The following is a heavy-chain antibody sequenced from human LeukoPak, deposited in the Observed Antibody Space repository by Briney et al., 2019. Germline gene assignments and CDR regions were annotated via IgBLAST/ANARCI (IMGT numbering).Heavy chain of an antibody. V-gene: IGHV5-51*01. CDR1: GYSFSDYW. D-gene: IGHD3-10*01. Sequence: GESLKISCKGSGYSFSDYWIGWVRQMPGKGLEWMGKIYPGDSDTTYSPSFQGQVSISADRSISTAYLQWSSLKASDTAMYYCARPLDHGSGSYYKYWGQGTLVTVSS. CDR2: IYPGDSDT. CDR3: ARPLDHGSGSYYKY. J-gene: IGHJ4*02.